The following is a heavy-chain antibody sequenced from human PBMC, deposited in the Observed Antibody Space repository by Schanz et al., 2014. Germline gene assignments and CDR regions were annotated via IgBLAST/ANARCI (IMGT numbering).Heavy chain of an antibody. CDR2: VSSDGNND. D-gene: IGHD2-21*02. V-gene: IGHV3-30*18. Sequence: VQLVESGGGVVQPGRSLRLSCAASGFTFSTHAMHWVRQAPGKGLEWVALVSSDGNNDYYTDSVKGRFTISRDNSNRTVDLQMSSLRAEDTAVYFCAKDLGVDCGDGCFNWYFDLWGRGTLVTVSS. CDR3: AKDLGVDCGDGCFNWYFDL. J-gene: IGHJ2*01. CDR1: GFTFSTHA.